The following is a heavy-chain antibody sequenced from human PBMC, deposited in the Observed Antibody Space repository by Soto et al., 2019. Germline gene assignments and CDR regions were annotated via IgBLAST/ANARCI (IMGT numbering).Heavy chain of an antibody. J-gene: IGHJ5*02. CDR1: GLSITDSEMG. CDR3: ARRHLAVAVSPWFDP. V-gene: IGHV2-26*01. CDR2: IDSSGEK. D-gene: IGHD6-19*01. Sequence: QVTLKASGPVLVKPTETLTLRCTVSGLSITDSEMGVSWIRPPPGQPLQWLAHIDSSGEKSYRTFLKSRLAISKDTSKSQIVLTMTNMDPADTATYYCARRHLAVAVSPWFDPWGPGIPVTVSS.